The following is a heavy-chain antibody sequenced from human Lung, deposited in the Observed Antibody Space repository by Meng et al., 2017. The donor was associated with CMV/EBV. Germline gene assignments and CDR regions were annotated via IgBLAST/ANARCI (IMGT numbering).Heavy chain of an antibody. CDR1: GFTFSNAW. J-gene: IGHJ4*02. D-gene: IGHD3-22*01. CDR3: TTAGANYEPDY. Sequence: GEXXRISCAASGFTFSNAWMSWVRQAPGKGLEWVGRIKRNTDGGTRDHAAPVRGRSTISRDDSKNTLYLQMNSLTNEDTAVYYCTTAGANYEPDYWGQETLVTVSS. V-gene: IGHV3-15*01. CDR2: IKRNTDGGTR.